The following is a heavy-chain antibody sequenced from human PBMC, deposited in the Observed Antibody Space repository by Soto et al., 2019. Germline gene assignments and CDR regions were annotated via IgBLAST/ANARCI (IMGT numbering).Heavy chain of an antibody. D-gene: IGHD6-13*01. J-gene: IGHJ4*02. CDR1: GYTFSDYD. V-gene: IGHV1-8*01. Sequence: QVQLVQSGAEVKQPGASVKVSCKASGYTFSDYDINWVRQVPGQGLEWMAWMNPSTGNTASAQKFQGRVTLTRDTSISTAYMEVRSLTSEDTAIYYCARGFSSDSDFWGPGTLVSVSS. CDR2: MNPSTGNT. CDR3: ARGFSSDSDF.